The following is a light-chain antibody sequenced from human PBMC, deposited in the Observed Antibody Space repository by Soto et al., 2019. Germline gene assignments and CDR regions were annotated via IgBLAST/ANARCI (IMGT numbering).Light chain of an antibody. CDR3: SSYTSSSNYV. CDR1: SSDVGGYNY. CDR2: EVS. Sequence: QSALTQPASVSGPPGQSITISCTGTSSDVGGYNYVSWYQQHPGKAPKLMIYEVSNRPSGVSNRFSGSKSGNTASLTISGLQAEDEADYYCSSYTSSSNYVFGNGTKVTVL. V-gene: IGLV2-14*01. J-gene: IGLJ1*01.